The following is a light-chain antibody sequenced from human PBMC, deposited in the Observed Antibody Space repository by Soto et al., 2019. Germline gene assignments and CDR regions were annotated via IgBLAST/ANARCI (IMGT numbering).Light chain of an antibody. CDR1: SSDVGGYSY. J-gene: IGLJ2*01. CDR2: EVN. V-gene: IGLV2-8*01. Sequence: QSALTQPPSASGSPGQSVTISCTGASSDVGGYSYVSWYQQHPGKAPKLMIYEVNKRPSGVPDRFSGSKFGNTASLTVSGLQGEDEADYYCSSYGGSNNVVFGGGTKVTVL. CDR3: SSYGGSNNVV.